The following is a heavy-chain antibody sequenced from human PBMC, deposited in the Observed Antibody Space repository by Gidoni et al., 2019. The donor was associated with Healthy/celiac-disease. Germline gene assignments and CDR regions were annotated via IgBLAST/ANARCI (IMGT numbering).Heavy chain of an antibody. V-gene: IGHV4-34*01. J-gene: IGHJ4*02. Sequence: QVQLQQWGAGLLKPSETLSLTCAVYGGSFSGYYWSWIRQPPGKGLEWIGEINHSGSTNYNPSLKSRVTISVDTSKNQFSLKLSSVTAADTAVYYCARRQGLWSGYYKGVYYFDYWGQGTLVTVSS. CDR3: ARRQGLWSGYYKGVYYFDY. CDR2: INHSGST. D-gene: IGHD3-3*01. CDR1: GGSFSGYY.